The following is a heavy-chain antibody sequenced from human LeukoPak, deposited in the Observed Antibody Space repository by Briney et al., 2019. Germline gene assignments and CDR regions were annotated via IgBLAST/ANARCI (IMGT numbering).Heavy chain of an antibody. CDR2: IYSGGST. V-gene: IGHV3-66*01. CDR3: TKPQFSSSPPFDY. D-gene: IGHD6-6*01. CDR1: EFSVGSNY. J-gene: IGHJ4*02. Sequence: GGSLRLSCAASEFSVGSNYMTWVRQAPGKGLEWVSLIYSGGSTYYADSVKGRFTISRDNSKNTLYLQMNSLRAEDTAVYYCTKPQFSSSPPFDYWGQGTLVTVSS.